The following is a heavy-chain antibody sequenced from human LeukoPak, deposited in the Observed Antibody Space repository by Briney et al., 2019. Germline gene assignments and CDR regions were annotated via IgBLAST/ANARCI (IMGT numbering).Heavy chain of an antibody. CDR1: GFIFSTYT. D-gene: IGHD3-22*01. J-gene: IGHJ4*02. CDR3: ARDPDHYYYDSSGYFDY. Sequence: GGSLRLSCSASGFIFSTYTMYWVRQAPGKGLEFVSVINGDGRTTYYADSVKGRFTISRDNSKNTLYLQMNSLRAEDTAVYYCARDPDHYYYDSSGYFDYWGQGTLVTVSS. V-gene: IGHV3-64*04. CDR2: INGDGRTT.